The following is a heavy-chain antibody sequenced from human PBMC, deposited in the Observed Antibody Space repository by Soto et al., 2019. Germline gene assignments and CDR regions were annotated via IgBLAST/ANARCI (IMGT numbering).Heavy chain of an antibody. Sequence: QIQLVQSGAEVKTPGASVRVSCKTSGYTFITYDISWVRQAPGQGLEWVGLISPNSGRANYAQKLQRRITMTTDTSTSTAYMELRRLRSDDTAVYYCVRHYYDFCSDLPDFDYWGQGTLVTVSS. CDR3: VRHYYDFCSDLPDFDY. CDR2: ISPNSGRA. J-gene: IGHJ4*02. CDR1: GYTFITYD. D-gene: IGHD3-3*01. V-gene: IGHV1-18*04.